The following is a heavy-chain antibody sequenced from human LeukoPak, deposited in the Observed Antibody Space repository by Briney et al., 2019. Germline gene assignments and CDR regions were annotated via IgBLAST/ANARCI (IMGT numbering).Heavy chain of an antibody. D-gene: IGHD6-19*01. V-gene: IGHV3-30*18. Sequence: GRSLRLSCAASGFTFSSYGMHWVRQAPGKGLEWVAVISYDGSNKYYADSVKGRFTISRDNSKNTLYLQMNSLRAEDTAVYYCAKVDGAVAGTGGYWGQGTLVTVSS. J-gene: IGHJ4*02. CDR2: ISYDGSNK. CDR1: GFTFSSYG. CDR3: AKVDGAVAGTGGY.